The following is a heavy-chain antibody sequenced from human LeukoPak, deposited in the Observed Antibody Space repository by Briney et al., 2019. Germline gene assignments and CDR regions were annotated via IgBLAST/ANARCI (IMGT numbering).Heavy chain of an antibody. CDR2: IIPILGIA. CDR3: AGPQNYYDSSGPLDY. V-gene: IGHV1-69*04. J-gene: IGHJ4*02. CDR1: GGTFSSYA. Sequence: SVKVSCKASGGTFSSYAISWVRQAPGQGLEWMGRIIPILGIANYAQKFQGRVTITADKSTSTAYMELSSLRSEDTAVYYCAGPQNYYDSSGPLDYWGQGTLVTVSS. D-gene: IGHD3-22*01.